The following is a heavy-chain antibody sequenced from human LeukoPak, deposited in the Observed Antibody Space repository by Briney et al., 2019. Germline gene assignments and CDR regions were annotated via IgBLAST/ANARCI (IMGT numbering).Heavy chain of an antibody. CDR3: AREDMWAFDM. J-gene: IGHJ3*02. V-gene: IGHV3-7*01. Sequence: GGSLRLSCAASGLTFSHYWMSWVRQAPGKGLEWVANIKPDGSDKYYIDSVKGRFTISRDNANNTLYLQMDRLRAEDTAVYYCAREDMWAFDMWGQGTMVTVSS. CDR2: IKPDGSDK. CDR1: GLTFSHYW. D-gene: IGHD2-15*01.